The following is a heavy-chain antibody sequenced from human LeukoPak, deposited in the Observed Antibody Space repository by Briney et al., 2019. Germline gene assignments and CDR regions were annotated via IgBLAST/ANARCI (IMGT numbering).Heavy chain of an antibody. CDR1: GYTFTSYG. J-gene: IGHJ4*02. CDR3: AKNRAGDYADY. D-gene: IGHD4-17*01. CDR2: ISPNSGGT. V-gene: IGHV1-2*06. Sequence: GASVKASCKASGYTFTSYGISWVRQAPGQGLEWMGRISPNSGGTNYAQKFRGRLTVTRDTSISTAYMELSSLRSDDTAVYYCAKNRAGDYADYWGQGTLVTVSS.